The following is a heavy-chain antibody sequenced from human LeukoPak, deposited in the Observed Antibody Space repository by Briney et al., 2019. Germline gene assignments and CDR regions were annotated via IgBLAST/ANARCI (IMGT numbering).Heavy chain of an antibody. Sequence: GGSLRLSCAASGFTFSNSGMHWVRQAPGTGLEWVAFIRFDGSVKYYTDSVKGRFTISRDNSKNTLYLQMNSLRTEDTAVYCCARSNSYAFDYWGQGTLVTVSS. CDR2: IRFDGSVK. V-gene: IGHV3-30*02. D-gene: IGHD3-16*01. CDR3: ARSNSYAFDY. CDR1: GFTFSNSG. J-gene: IGHJ4*02.